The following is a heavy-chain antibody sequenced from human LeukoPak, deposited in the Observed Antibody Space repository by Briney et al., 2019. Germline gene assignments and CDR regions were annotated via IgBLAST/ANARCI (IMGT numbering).Heavy chain of an antibody. Sequence: GGSLRLSCAASGFTFSSYAMSWVRQAPGKGLEWVSIISDSGGSTYYADSVKGQFTISRDNSKNTLYLQMNSLRAEDAAVYYCAKGGLHNWRYFDYWGQGTLVTVSS. J-gene: IGHJ4*02. CDR3: AKGGLHNWRYFDY. D-gene: IGHD1-20*01. V-gene: IGHV3-23*01. CDR1: GFTFSSYA. CDR2: ISDSGGST.